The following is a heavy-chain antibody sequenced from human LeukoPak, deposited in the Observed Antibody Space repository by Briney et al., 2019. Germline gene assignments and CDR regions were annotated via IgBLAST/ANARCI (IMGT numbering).Heavy chain of an antibody. V-gene: IGHV3-33*01. CDR1: GFTFSSYG. CDR2: IWYDGSNK. Sequence: LAGRSLRLSCAASGFTFSSYGMHWVRQAPGKGLEWVAVIWYDGSNKYYADSVKGRFTISRDNSKSTLYLQMNSLRAEDTAVYYCARDSRHIAAAEYYYYGMDVWGQGTTVTVSS. J-gene: IGHJ6*02. CDR3: ARDSRHIAAAEYYYYGMDV. D-gene: IGHD6-13*01.